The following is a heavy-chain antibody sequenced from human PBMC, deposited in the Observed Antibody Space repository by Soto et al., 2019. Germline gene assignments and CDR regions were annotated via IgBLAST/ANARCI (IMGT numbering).Heavy chain of an antibody. Sequence: PGGSLRLSCATSGIIFSNFAMSWVRQAPGKGLEWVAGISGSGGRTYYADSVKGRFTISRDNSKNALHLQMNSLRAEDTARYYCAKDQDDYGDSVFGDAYYYHDYDMNVCGEGSTGTVSS. CDR1: GIIFSNFA. CDR3: AKDQDDYGDSVFGDAYYYHDYDMNV. V-gene: IGHV3-23*01. J-gene: IGHJ6*04. D-gene: IGHD4-17*01. CDR2: ISGSGGRT.